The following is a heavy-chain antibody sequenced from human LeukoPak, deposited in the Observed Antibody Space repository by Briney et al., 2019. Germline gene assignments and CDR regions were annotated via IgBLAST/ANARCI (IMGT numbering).Heavy chain of an antibody. CDR1: GDTFTDYY. Sequence: ASVKVSCKAPGDTFTDYYMHWVRQAPGQGLEWMGWINPNSGGTKYAQKFQGRVTMTRDTSISTAYMELSKLRSDDTAMYYCAAYGSGASGAYWGQGTLVTVSS. J-gene: IGHJ4*01. D-gene: IGHD3-10*01. CDR3: AAYGSGASGAY. CDR2: INPNSGGT. V-gene: IGHV1-2*02.